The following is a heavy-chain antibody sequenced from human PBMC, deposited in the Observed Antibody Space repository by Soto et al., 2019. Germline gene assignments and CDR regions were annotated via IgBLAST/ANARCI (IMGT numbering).Heavy chain of an antibody. D-gene: IGHD2-2*01. V-gene: IGHV4-39*01. J-gene: IGHJ6*02. CDR3: AKLAGYCRGNSCHGDYAMDA. Sequence: SETLSLSCSVSGGSISSRSYSWGWIRQPPGEGLEWIGTFYYSENTYYNPSLKSRVSISVDTSKNQFSLKVSSVTAADTAVYYCAKLAGYCRGNSCHGDYAMDAWGQGTTVT. CDR1: GGSISSRSYS. CDR2: FYYSENT.